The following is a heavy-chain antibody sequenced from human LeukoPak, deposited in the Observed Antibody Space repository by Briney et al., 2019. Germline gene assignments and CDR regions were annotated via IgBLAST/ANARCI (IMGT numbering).Heavy chain of an antibody. D-gene: IGHD2-2*01. V-gene: IGHV1-69*06. CDR2: IIPIFGTA. CDR3: ATDHGCSSTSCYARWFDP. J-gene: IGHJ5*02. Sequence: GSSVKVSCKASGGTFSSYAISWVRQAPGQGLEWMGGIIPIFGTANYAQKFQGRVTMTEDTSTDTAYMELSSLRSEDTAVYYCATDHGCSSTSCYARWFDPWGQGTLVTVSS. CDR1: GGTFSSYA.